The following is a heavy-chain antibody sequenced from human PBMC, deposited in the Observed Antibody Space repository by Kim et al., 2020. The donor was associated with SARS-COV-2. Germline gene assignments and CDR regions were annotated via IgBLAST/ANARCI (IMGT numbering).Heavy chain of an antibody. CDR3: ARTNEPGYSSGWYGGHFDY. D-gene: IGHD6-19*01. V-gene: IGHV3-30*04. CDR1: GFTFSSYA. J-gene: IGHJ4*02. CDR2: ISYDGSNK. Sequence: GGSLRLSCAASGFTFSSYAMHWVRQAPGKGLEWVTIISYDGSNKYYADSVKGRFTISRDNSKNTLYLQMNSLRAEDTAVYYCARTNEPGYSSGWYGGHFDYWGQGTLVTVSS.